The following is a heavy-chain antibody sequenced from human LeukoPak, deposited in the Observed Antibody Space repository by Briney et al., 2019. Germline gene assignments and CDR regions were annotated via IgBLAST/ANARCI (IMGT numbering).Heavy chain of an antibody. V-gene: IGHV4-4*07. CDR2: IYTSGST. CDR1: GGSISSYY. J-gene: IGHJ2*01. D-gene: IGHD3-9*01. Sequence: SETLSLTCTVSGGSISSYYWSWIRQPAGKGLEWIGRIYTSGSTNYNPSLKSRVTMSVDTSKNQFSLKLSSLTAADTAVYYCARAKRYFDWLFSRADSEVGNWYFDLWGRGTLVTVSS. CDR3: ARAKRYFDWLFSRADSEVGNWYFDL.